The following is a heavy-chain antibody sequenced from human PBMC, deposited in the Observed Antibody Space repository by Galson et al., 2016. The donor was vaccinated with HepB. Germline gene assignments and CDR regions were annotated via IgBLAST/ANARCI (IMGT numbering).Heavy chain of an antibody. J-gene: IGHJ4*02. D-gene: IGHD3-10*01. V-gene: IGHV4-31*03. CDR3: ARGVDYYGSKRPIDY. CDR1: GGSISSGGYY. CDR2: IYYSGST. Sequence: LSLTCTVSGGSISSGGYYWTWVRQHPGKGLEWIGYIYYSGSTSYNPSLKSRLRISADASKNLFSLKLSSVTAADTAMYYCARGVDYYGSKRPIDYWGRGTLVIVSS.